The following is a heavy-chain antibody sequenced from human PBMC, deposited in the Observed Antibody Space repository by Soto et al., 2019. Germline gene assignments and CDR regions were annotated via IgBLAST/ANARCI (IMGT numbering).Heavy chain of an antibody. V-gene: IGHV2-70*01. CDR1: GFSLSTSGMC. D-gene: IGHD2-15*01. J-gene: IGHJ6*02. CDR2: IDWDDDK. CDR3: ARIPLGYCSGGSCYSDIYYGMDV. Sequence: VSGPTLVNPTQTLTLTCTFSGFSLSTSGMCVSWIRQPPGKALEWLALIDWDDDKYYSTSLKTRLTISKDTSKNQVVLTMTNMDPVDTATYYCARIPLGYCSGGSCYSDIYYGMDVWGQGTTVTVSS.